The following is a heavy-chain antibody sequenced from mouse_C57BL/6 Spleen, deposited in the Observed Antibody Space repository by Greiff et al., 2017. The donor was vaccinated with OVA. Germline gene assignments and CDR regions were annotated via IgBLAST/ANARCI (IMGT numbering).Heavy chain of an antibody. CDR3: ARVHDYDGIDY. V-gene: IGHV3-6*01. CDR2: ISYDGSN. Sequence: DVQLQESGPGLVKPSQSLSLTCSVTGYSITSGYYWNWIRQFPGNKLEWMGYISYDGSNNYNPSLKNRISITRDTSKNQFFLKLNSVTTEDTATYYCARVHDYDGIDYWGQGTTLTVSS. D-gene: IGHD2-4*01. CDR1: GYSITSGYY. J-gene: IGHJ2*01.